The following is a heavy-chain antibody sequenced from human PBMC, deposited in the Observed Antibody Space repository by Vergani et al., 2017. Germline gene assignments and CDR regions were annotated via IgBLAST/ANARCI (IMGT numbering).Heavy chain of an antibody. CDR3: ARGSGSYLGAAFDI. V-gene: IGHV1-69*01. D-gene: IGHD1-26*01. J-gene: IGHJ3*02. CDR2: IIPIFGTA. Sequence: QVQLVQSGAEVKKPGSSVKVSCKASGGTFSSYAISWVRQAPGQGLEWMGGIIPIFGTATYAQKFQGRVTITADESTSTAYMELSSLRSEDTAVYYCARGSGSYLGAAFDIWGQGTMVTVSS. CDR1: GGTFSSYA.